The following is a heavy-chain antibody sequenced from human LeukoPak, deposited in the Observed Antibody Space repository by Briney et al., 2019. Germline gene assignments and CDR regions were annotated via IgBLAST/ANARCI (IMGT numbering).Heavy chain of an antibody. D-gene: IGHD6-25*01. V-gene: IGHV3-30*01. CDR3: AKGPAPAASYWYFDL. J-gene: IGHJ2*01. CDR1: GFTFSSYA. Sequence: PGCSLRLSCAAAGFTFSSYAKHWGRQAPGKGLELVAVISYDGSNTYYADSVKGRFTISRDNSKNTLYLQMNSLRAEDTAFYYCAKGPAPAASYWYFDLWGRGTLVTVSS. CDR2: ISYDGSNT.